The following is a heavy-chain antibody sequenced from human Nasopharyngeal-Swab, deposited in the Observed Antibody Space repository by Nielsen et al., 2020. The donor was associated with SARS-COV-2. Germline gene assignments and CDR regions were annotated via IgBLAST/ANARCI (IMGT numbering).Heavy chain of an antibody. D-gene: IGHD4-17*01. J-gene: IGHJ3*02. Sequence: ASVKVSCKASGYTFTGYYMHWVRQAPGQGLERMGWINPNSGGTNYAQKFQGRVTMTRDTSISTAYMELSRLRSDDTAVYYCARRPATVDDAFDIWGQGTMVTVSS. CDR2: INPNSGGT. CDR3: ARRPATVDDAFDI. V-gene: IGHV1-2*02. CDR1: GYTFTGYY.